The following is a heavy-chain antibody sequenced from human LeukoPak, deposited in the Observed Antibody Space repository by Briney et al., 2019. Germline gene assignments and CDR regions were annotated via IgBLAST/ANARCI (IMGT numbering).Heavy chain of an antibody. D-gene: IGHD1-26*01. J-gene: IGHJ4*02. CDR1: GFTFSSYW. Sequence: GGSLRLSCAASGFTFSSYWMHWVRQAPGKGLVWVSRINTDGSSTSYADSVKGRFTISRDNAKNTLYLQMNSLRAEDTAVCYCARGATYAYYQDYWGQGTLVTVSS. CDR2: INTDGSST. CDR3: ARGATYAYYQDY. V-gene: IGHV3-74*01.